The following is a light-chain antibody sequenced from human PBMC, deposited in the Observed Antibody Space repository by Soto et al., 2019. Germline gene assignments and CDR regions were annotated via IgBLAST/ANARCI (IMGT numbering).Light chain of an antibody. Sequence: DIQMTQSPSTLSASVGDRVTITCRASQSISSWLAWYQQKPGKAPKLLIYDASSLESGVPSRFSGSGSGTEFTLTISSLQPDDFATYYCQQYDNLLWTFGQGTKVEIK. CDR1: QSISSW. V-gene: IGKV1-5*01. CDR3: QQYDNLLWT. J-gene: IGKJ1*01. CDR2: DAS.